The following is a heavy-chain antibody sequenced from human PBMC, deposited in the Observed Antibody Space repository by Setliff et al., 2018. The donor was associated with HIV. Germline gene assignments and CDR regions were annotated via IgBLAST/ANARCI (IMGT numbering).Heavy chain of an antibody. CDR1: GYPFNTNW. V-gene: IGHV5-51*01. Sequence: GESLKISGKASGYPFNTNWIGWVRQMPGRGLGWMGIIWPGDSDTRYSPSFQGKVTISADKAISTAYLQWSSLKASDTVMYYCVRQLRSNYSFPYFDYWGQGTLVTVSS. D-gene: IGHD4-4*01. J-gene: IGHJ4*02. CDR2: IWPGDSDT. CDR3: VRQLRSNYSFPYFDY.